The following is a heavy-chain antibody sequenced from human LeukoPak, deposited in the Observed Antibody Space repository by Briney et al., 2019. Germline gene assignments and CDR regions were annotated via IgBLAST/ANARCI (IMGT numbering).Heavy chain of an antibody. CDR3: ARVRGSSWYVVKDYYYMDV. CDR2: IYSGGST. D-gene: IGHD6-13*01. CDR1: GFTFSSYF. Sequence: GGSLRLSCAASGFTFSSYFMSWVRQAPGKGLELVSAIYSGGSTYYADSVKGRLTISRDNSKNPLYIQMSSLRAEETAVYYCARVRGSSWYVVKDYYYMDVWGKGTTVTVSS. V-gene: IGHV3-66*01. J-gene: IGHJ6*03.